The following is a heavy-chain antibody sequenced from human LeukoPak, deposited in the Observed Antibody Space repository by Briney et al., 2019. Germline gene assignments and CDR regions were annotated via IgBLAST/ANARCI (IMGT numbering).Heavy chain of an antibody. J-gene: IGHJ6*03. CDR1: GGTFSSYA. CDR2: IIPIFGTA. CDR3: ARGRAGERPRPLLSYYYMDV. D-gene: IGHD3-16*01. V-gene: IGHV1-69*06. Sequence: GASVKVSCKASGGTFSSYAISWVRQAPGQGLEWMGGIIPIFGTANYAQKFQGRVTITVDKSTSTAYMELSSLRSEDTAVYYCARGRAGERPRPLLSYYYMDVWGKGTTVTISS.